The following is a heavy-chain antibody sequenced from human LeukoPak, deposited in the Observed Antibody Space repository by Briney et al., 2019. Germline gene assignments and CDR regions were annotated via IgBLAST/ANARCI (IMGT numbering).Heavy chain of an antibody. CDR1: GGTSNSHA. D-gene: IGHD6-13*01. CDR2: IIPIFGTA. Sequence: SVKVSCKASGGTSNSHAISWVRQAPGQGLEWMGGIIPIFGTANYAQKFQGRVTITTDESTSTAYMELSSLRSEDTAVYYCASSIAAAGYYYYYYMDVWGKGTTVTVSS. CDR3: ASSIAAAGYYYYYYMDV. V-gene: IGHV1-69*05. J-gene: IGHJ6*03.